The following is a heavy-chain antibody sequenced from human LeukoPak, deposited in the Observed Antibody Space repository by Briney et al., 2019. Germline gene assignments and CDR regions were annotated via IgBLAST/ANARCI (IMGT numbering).Heavy chain of an antibody. CDR3: ARSLQWELPDY. CDR1: GFTFSDYY. Sequence: PGGSLSLSCAASGFTFSDYYMSWIRQAPGKGLEWIAYISSSGSSIQYAESVRGRFTISRDNAKTSLYLQMNSLRAEDTSVYYCARSLQWELPDYWGQGTLVTVSS. J-gene: IGHJ4*02. CDR2: ISSSGSSI. D-gene: IGHD1-26*01. V-gene: IGHV3-11*04.